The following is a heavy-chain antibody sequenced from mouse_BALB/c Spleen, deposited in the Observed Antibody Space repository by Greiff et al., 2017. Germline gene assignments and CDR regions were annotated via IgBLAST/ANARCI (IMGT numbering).Heavy chain of an antibody. CDR1: GFTFSNYW. J-gene: IGHJ2*01. CDR2: IRLKSNNYAT. CDR3: TRSWDY. V-gene: IGHV6-6*02. Sequence: DVKLQESGGGLVQPGGSMKLSCVASGFTFSNYWMNWVRQSPEKGLEWVAEIRLKSNNYATHYAESVKGRFTISRDDSKSSVYLQMNNLRAEDTGMYYCTRSWDYWGQGTTLTVSS.